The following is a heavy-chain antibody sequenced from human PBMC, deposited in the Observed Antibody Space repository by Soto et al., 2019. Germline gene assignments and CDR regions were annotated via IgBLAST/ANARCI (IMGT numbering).Heavy chain of an antibody. D-gene: IGHD3-3*01. CDR2: ISGSGGST. CDR1: GFTFSSYA. V-gene: IGHV3-23*01. Sequence: PGGSLRLSCAASGFTFSSYAMSWVRQAPGKGLEWVSAISGSGGSTYYADSVKGRFTISRDNSKNTLYLQMNSLRAEDTAVYYCAKSKPTYDFWSGSLFPSNTHYVLAVWGQGTTVTVS. J-gene: IGHJ6*02. CDR3: AKSKPTYDFWSGSLFPSNTHYVLAV.